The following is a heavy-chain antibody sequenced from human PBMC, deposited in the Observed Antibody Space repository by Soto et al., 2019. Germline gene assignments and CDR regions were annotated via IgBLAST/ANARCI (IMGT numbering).Heavy chain of an antibody. CDR2: IYPGDSDT. V-gene: IGHV5-51*01. J-gene: IGHJ6*02. Sequence: PGESLKISCKGSGYSFTSYWIGWVRQMPVKGLEWMGIIYPGDSDTRYSPSFQGQVTISADKSISTAYLQWSSLKASDTAMYYCARASTPHTRITIFVTDRRYYYYGMDVWGQGTTVTVSS. D-gene: IGHD3-3*01. CDR1: GYSFTSYW. CDR3: ARASTPHTRITIFVTDRRYYYYGMDV.